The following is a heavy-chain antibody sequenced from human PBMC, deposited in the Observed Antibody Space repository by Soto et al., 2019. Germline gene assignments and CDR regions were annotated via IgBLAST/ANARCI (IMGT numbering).Heavy chain of an antibody. V-gene: IGHV4-59*01. CDR3: ARDGGYCSSTSCYPLGYYGMDV. CDR2: IHHSGST. D-gene: IGHD2-2*01. CDR1: GGSISSYY. J-gene: IGHJ6*02. Sequence: PWETLSLTCTVSGGSISSYYWSRIRQPPGKGLEWIGYIHHSGSTNYNPSLKSRVTISVDTSKNQFSLKLSSVTAADTAVYYCARDGGYCSSTSCYPLGYYGMDVWGQGTTVTVSS.